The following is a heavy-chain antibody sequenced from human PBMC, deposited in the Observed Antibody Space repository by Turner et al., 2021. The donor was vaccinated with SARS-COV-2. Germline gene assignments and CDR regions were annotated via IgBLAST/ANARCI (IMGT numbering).Heavy chain of an antibody. J-gene: IGHJ4*02. CDR3: ARDLGSIAVAN. Sequence: EVQLVASGGGLVQLGGSLRLACASSGFTFSSYSMNWVRQAPGKGLEWVSYIISSSSTSYYADSVKGRFTFSRDNAKNSLYLQMNSLRAEDTAVYYCARDLGSIAVANWGQGTLVTVSS. CDR2: IISSSSTS. V-gene: IGHV3-48*01. CDR1: GFTFSSYS. D-gene: IGHD6-19*01.